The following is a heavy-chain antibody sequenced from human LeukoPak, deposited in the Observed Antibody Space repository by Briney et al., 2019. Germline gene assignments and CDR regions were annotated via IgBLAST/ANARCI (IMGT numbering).Heavy chain of an antibody. V-gene: IGHV3-49*04. CDR3: TRAAGDSSPFDY. Sequence: GGSLRLSCTASGFTFGDYAMSWVRQAPGKGLEWVGFIRSKAYGGTTEYAASVKGRFTISRDDSKSIAYLQMNSLKTEDTAVYYCTRAAGDSSPFDYRGQGTLVTVSS. D-gene: IGHD7-27*01. J-gene: IGHJ4*02. CDR1: GFTFGDYA. CDR2: IRSKAYGGTT.